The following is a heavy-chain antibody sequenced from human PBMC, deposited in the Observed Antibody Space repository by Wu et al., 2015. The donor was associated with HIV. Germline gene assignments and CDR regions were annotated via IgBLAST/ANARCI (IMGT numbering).Heavy chain of an antibody. D-gene: IGHD5-12*01. CDR2: ISVYNGNT. Sequence: QVQLEQSGAEVKKPGASVKVSCKASGYSFTSYGISWVRQAPGQGLEWMGWISVYNGNTIYAQKFQGRVIMTTDKPTSTVYMELKSLTSDDTAIYYCVRKNGYSGYYPFDLWGQGTLVTVSS. V-gene: IGHV1-18*01. CDR1: GYSFTSYG. J-gene: IGHJ4*02. CDR3: VRKNGYSGYYPFDL.